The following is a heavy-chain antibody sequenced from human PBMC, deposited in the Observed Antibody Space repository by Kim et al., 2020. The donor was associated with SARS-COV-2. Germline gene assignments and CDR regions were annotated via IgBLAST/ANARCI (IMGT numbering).Heavy chain of an antibody. CDR3: AKDESFCMITFGGESGVMDV. CDR1: GFNFNNFG. Sequence: GGSLRLSCAASGFNFNNFGMHWVRQAPGKGLEWVALISYDGSKKYYADSLKGRFTISRDSTKNTLYLQMDSLRPEDTAVYFCAKDESFCMITFGGESGVMDVWGKG. D-gene: IGHD3-16*01. CDR2: ISYDGSKK. J-gene: IGHJ6*04. V-gene: IGHV3-30*18.